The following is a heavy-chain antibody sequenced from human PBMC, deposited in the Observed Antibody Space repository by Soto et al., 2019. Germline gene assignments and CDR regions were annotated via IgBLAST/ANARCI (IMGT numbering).Heavy chain of an antibody. CDR3: ARAAPYYDILTGLRYYYYGMDV. CDR2: IYYSGST. V-gene: IGHV4-30-4*01. Sequence: PSETLSLTCTVSGGSISSGDYYWSWIRQPPGKGLEWIGHIYYSGSTYYNPSLKSRVTISVDTSKNQFSLKLSSVTAADTAVYYCARAAPYYDILTGLRYYYYGMDVWGQGATVTVSS. J-gene: IGHJ6*02. CDR1: GGSISSGDYY. D-gene: IGHD3-9*01.